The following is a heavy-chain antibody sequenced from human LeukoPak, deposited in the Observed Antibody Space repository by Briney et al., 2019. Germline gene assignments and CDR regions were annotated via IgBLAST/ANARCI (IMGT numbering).Heavy chain of an antibody. J-gene: IGHJ4*02. D-gene: IGHD3-16*02. CDR1: GGSISSGGYS. CDR3: ARGSVTDDYVWGSYRPTPYFDY. CDR2: IYHSGST. Sequence: SETLSLTCAVSGGSISSGGYSWSWIRQPPGKGLEWIGYIYHSGSTYYNPSLKSRVTISVDRSKNQLSLKLSSVTAADTAVYYCARGSVTDDYVWGSYRPTPYFDYWGQGTLVTVSS. V-gene: IGHV4-30-2*01.